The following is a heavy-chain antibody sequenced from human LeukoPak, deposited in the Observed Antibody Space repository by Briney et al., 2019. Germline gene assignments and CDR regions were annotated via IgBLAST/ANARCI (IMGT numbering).Heavy chain of an antibody. CDR3: ARDPGAYSSSPPFDY. CDR2: IYTSGST. CDR1: GGSISSHY. D-gene: IGHD6-6*01. Sequence: SETLSLTCTVSGGSISSHYWSWIRQPAGKGLEWIGRIYTSGSTNYNSSLKSRVTMSVDTSKKQFSLKLSSVTAADTAVYYCARDPGAYSSSPPFDYWGQGTLVTVSS. V-gene: IGHV4-4*07. J-gene: IGHJ4*02.